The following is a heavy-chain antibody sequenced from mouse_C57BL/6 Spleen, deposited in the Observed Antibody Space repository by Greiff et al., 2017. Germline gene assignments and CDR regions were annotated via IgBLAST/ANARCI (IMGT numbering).Heavy chain of an antibody. CDR2: IRNKANNHAT. V-gene: IGHV6-6*01. D-gene: IGHD1-1*01. Sequence: EVQGVESGGGLVQPGGSMKLSCAASGFTFSDAWMDWVRQSPEKGLEWVAEIRNKANNHATYYAESVKGRFTISRDDSKSSVYLQMNSLRAEDTGIYYCTRGYGTSYWYFGVWGTGTTVTVSS. CDR1: GFTFSDAW. CDR3: TRGYGTSYWYFGV. J-gene: IGHJ1*03.